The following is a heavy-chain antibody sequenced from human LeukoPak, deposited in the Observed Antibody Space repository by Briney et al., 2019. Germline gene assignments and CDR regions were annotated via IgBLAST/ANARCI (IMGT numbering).Heavy chain of an antibody. Sequence: GGSLRLSCAASGFTFSSFGMHWVRQAPGKGLEWVAVIWYDGNRKYYGDSVKGRFTISRDTSKNTLYLQTNSLRVEDTAVYYCARDSSYCCGGTCYSFDYWGQGTLVTVSS. CDR1: GFTFSSFG. J-gene: IGHJ4*02. CDR2: IWYDGNRK. CDR3: ARDSSYCCGGTCYSFDY. D-gene: IGHD2-15*01. V-gene: IGHV3-33*01.